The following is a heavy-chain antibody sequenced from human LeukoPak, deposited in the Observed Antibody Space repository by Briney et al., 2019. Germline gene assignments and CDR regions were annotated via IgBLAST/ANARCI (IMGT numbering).Heavy chain of an antibody. J-gene: IGHJ4*02. Sequence: GGSLRLSCAASGFAFSDYEMNWIRQAPGKGLEWISYISNSGSTKYYADSVKGRFTISRDNAKNSVYLQLNSLRAEDTALYYCAAVIDYWGQGTLVSVSS. V-gene: IGHV3-48*03. CDR1: GFAFSDYE. CDR2: ISNSGSTK. CDR3: AAVIDY.